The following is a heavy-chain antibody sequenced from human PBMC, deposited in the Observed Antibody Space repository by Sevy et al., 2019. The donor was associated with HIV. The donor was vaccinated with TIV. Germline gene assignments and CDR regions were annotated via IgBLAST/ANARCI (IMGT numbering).Heavy chain of an antibody. CDR1: DFSFSSNV. D-gene: IGHD2-21*02. J-gene: IGHJ4*02. V-gene: IGHV3-33*08. CDR3: ASEAGYGSDSRPFDY. CDR2: IWHDGNSE. Sequence: GGSLRLSCVASDFSFSSNVMHWVRQAPGKGLEWVAVIWHDGNSEYYADSVKGRFTISRDNSKNTLYLQMNSLRGEDMAVYYCASEAGYGSDSRPFDYWGQGTLVTVSS.